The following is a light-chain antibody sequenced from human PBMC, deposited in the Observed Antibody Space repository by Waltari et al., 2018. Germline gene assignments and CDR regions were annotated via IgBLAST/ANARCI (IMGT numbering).Light chain of an antibody. CDR3: QKYERLPAT. Sequence: VLTQSPGTLSLSPGERATLSCRASQSVVRSLVWYQQKPCQAPRRLISGASSRATGIPDRFSGSGSGTDFSLTISRLEPEDFAIYYCQKYERLPATFGQGTKVEIK. J-gene: IGKJ1*01. CDR1: QSVVRS. CDR2: GAS. V-gene: IGKV3-20*01.